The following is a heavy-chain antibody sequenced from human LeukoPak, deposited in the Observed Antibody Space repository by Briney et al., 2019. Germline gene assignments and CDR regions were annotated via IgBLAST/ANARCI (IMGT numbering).Heavy chain of an antibody. CDR3: ARGAELGFDY. J-gene: IGHJ4*02. D-gene: IGHD7-27*01. V-gene: IGHV3-30-3*01. CDR1: GFTFSSYA. Sequence: GRSLRLSCAASGFTFSSYAMHWVRQAPGKGLEWVAVISYDGSNKYYADSVKGRFTISRDNSKNTLYLQMNSLRAEDTAVYYCARGAELGFDYWGQGTLVTVSS. CDR2: ISYDGSNK.